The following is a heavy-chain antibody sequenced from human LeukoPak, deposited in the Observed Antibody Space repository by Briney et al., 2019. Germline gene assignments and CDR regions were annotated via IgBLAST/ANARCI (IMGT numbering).Heavy chain of an antibody. V-gene: IGHV3-23*01. J-gene: IGHJ4*02. CDR1: GFTFSTYG. CDR2: ISGSGGTT. D-gene: IGHD5-18*01. CDR3: AKKRGYTYGDPFDY. Sequence: PGGSLRLSCAASGFTFSTYGMSWVRQAPGKGLEWVSAISGSGGTTYYVDSVKGRFTISRDNSKNTLYLQMNSLRAEDTAFYYCAKKRGYTYGDPFDYWGQGTLVTVSS.